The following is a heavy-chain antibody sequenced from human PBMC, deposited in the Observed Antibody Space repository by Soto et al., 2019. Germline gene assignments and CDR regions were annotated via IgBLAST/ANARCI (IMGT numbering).Heavy chain of an antibody. Sequence: SVKVSCKASGGSFSNNAISWVRQAPGQGLEWMGVIILPFGTPNYAQTFQGRVTITADESMTTAYMELSSLRSEDTAVYYCARAIAVAGKGGFYAFDIWGQGTMVTVSS. V-gene: IGHV1-69*13. CDR1: GGSFSNNA. D-gene: IGHD6-19*01. CDR2: IILPFGTP. CDR3: ARAIAVAGKGGFYAFDI. J-gene: IGHJ3*02.